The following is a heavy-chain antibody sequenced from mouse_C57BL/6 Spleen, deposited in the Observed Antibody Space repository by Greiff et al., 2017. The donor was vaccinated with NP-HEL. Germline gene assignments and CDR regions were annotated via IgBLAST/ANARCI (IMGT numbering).Heavy chain of an antibody. CDR2: INPSSGYT. J-gene: IGHJ2*01. D-gene: IGHD2-5*01. Sequence: VQLQQSGAELVKPGASVKLSCKASGYTFTSYWMHWVKQRPGQGLEWIGYINPSSGYTKYNQKFKDKATLTADKSSSTAYMQLSSLTYEDSAVYYCARGDYSNSYYFDYWGQGTTLTVSS. CDR3: ARGDYSNSYYFDY. CDR1: GYTFTSYW. V-gene: IGHV1-7*01.